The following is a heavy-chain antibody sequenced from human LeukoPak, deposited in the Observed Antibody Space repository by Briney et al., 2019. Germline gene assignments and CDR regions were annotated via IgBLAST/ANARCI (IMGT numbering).Heavy chain of an antibody. CDR1: GFTFSSYA. CDR2: ISYDGSNK. D-gene: IGHD3-16*01. CDR3: ARGGGVEGLLTSWLAVAIEYYFDY. J-gene: IGHJ4*02. Sequence: PGGSLRLSCAASGFTFSSYAMHWVRQAPGKGLEWVAVISYDGSNKYYADSVKGRFTISRDNSKNTLYLQMNSLRAEDTAVYYCARGGGVEGLLTSWLAVAIEYYFDYWGQGTLVTVSS. V-gene: IGHV3-30*04.